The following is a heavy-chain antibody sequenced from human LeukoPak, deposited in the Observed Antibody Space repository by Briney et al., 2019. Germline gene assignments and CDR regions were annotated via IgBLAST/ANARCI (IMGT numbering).Heavy chain of an antibody. Sequence: PGGSLRLSCGASGFSFSSYSMNWVRQAPGKGLEWVSYISTRSGTISYADSVKGRFTISSDNAKNSLYLQMNSLRDEDTAVYFCARDTEFAFDIWGQGTMVTVPS. CDR2: ISTRSGTI. V-gene: IGHV3-48*02. J-gene: IGHJ3*02. CDR1: GFSFSSYS. CDR3: ARDTEFAFDI.